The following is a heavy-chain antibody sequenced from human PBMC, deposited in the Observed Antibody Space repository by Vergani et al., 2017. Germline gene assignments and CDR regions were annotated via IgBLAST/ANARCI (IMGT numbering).Heavy chain of an antibody. CDR3: TSPNYDILTGYSDY. J-gene: IGHJ4*02. CDR1: GFTFSGSA. CDR2: IRSKANSYAT. V-gene: IGHV3-73*02. D-gene: IGHD3-9*01. Sequence: EVQLVESGGGLVQPGGSQKLSCAASGFTFSGSAMHWVRQASGKGLEWVGRIRSKANSYATAYAASVKGRFTISRDDSKNTAYLQMNSLKTEDTAVYYCTSPNYDILTGYSDYWGQGTLVTVSS.